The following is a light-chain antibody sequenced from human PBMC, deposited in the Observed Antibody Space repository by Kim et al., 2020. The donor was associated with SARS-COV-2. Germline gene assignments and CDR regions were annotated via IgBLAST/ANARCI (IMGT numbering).Light chain of an antibody. J-gene: IGLJ1*01. Sequence: VSPGQPASITCSGDKLGDKYACWYQQKPGQSPVLVIYQDSKRPSGIPERFSGSNSGNTATLTISGTQAMDEADYYCQAWDSSTYVFGTGTKVTVL. V-gene: IGLV3-1*01. CDR3: QAWDSSTYV. CDR2: QDS. CDR1: KLGDKY.